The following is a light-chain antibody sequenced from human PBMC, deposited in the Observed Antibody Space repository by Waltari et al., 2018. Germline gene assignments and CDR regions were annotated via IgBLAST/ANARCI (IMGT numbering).Light chain of an antibody. CDR2: DVT. V-gene: IGLV2-11*01. Sequence: QSALTQPRSVSGSPGQSVTISCTGTTSDARGYAYVSWYQQYPGKAPQLMIFDVTNRPSGVPARFSGSSSGTMAALTISGAQVEDEADYYCYSTDSNNNYEVFGGGTKLTVL. CDR3: YSTDSNNNYEV. CDR1: TSDARGYAY. J-gene: IGLJ2*01.